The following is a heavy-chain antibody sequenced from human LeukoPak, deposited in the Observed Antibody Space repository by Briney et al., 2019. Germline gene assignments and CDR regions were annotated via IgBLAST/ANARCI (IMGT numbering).Heavy chain of an antibody. V-gene: IGHV1-69*04. Sequence: GGSLRLSCAASGFTFSSYAMHWVRQAPGQGLEWMGRIIPILGIANYAQKFQGRVTITADKSTSTAYMELSSLRSEDTAVYYCASYGSGSYSSPPDYWGQGTLVTVSS. CDR2: IIPILGIA. CDR1: GFTFSSYA. J-gene: IGHJ4*02. D-gene: IGHD3-10*01. CDR3: ASYGSGSYSSPPDY.